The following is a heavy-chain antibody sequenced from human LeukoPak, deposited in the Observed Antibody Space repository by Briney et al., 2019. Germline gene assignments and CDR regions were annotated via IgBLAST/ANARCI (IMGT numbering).Heavy chain of an antibody. J-gene: IGHJ4*02. CDR2: IIPIFGTA. Sequence: GASVKVSCKASGYTFTSYYMHWVRQAPGQGLEWMGGIIPIFGTANYAQKFQGRVTITADESTSTAYMELSSLRSEDTAVYYCAKKGIAGDYFDYWGQGTLVTVSS. CDR3: AKKGIAGDYFDY. V-gene: IGHV1-69*13. D-gene: IGHD3-10*01. CDR1: GYTFTSYY.